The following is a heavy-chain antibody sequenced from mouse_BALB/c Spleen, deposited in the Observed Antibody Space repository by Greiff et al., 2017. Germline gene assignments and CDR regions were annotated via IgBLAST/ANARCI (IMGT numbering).Heavy chain of an antibody. CDR1: GFTFSSYA. D-gene: IGHD2-14*01. Sequence: VKLVESGGGLVKPGGSLKLSCAASGFTFSSYAMSWVRQSPGKGLEWLGVIWSGGSTDYNAAFISRLSISKDNSKSQVFFKMNSLQANDTAIYYCARREVLYAMDYWGQGTSVTVSS. CDR2: IWSGGST. J-gene: IGHJ4*01. CDR3: ARREVLYAMDY. V-gene: IGHV2-2*02.